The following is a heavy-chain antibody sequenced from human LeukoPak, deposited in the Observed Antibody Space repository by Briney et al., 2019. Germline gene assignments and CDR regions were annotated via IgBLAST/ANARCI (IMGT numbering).Heavy chain of an antibody. V-gene: IGHV1-69*04. CDR3: ARDYYDSSGYYTAREPYYFDY. Sequence: SVKVSCKASGGTFSSYAICWVREAPGQGLEWMGRIIPMLGIANNAQKFQGRVTITADKSTSTAYMELSSLRSEDTAVYYSARDYYDSSGYYTAREPYYFDYWGQGTLVTVSS. CDR1: GGTFSSYA. J-gene: IGHJ4*02. CDR2: IIPMLGIA. D-gene: IGHD3-22*01.